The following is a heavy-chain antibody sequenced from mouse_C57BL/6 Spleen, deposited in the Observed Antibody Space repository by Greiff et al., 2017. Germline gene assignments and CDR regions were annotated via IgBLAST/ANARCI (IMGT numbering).Heavy chain of an antibody. J-gene: IGHJ4*01. CDR2: INPNNGGT. CDR3: ARSNYYGSSYVSAMDY. Sequence: VQLQQSGPELVKPGASVKMSCKASGYTFTDYNMHWVKQSHGKSLEWIGYINPNNGGTSYNQKFKGTATLTVNKSSSTAYMELRSLTSEDSAVYYCARSNYYGSSYVSAMDYWGQGTSVTVSS. D-gene: IGHD1-1*01. V-gene: IGHV1-22*01. CDR1: GYTFTDYN.